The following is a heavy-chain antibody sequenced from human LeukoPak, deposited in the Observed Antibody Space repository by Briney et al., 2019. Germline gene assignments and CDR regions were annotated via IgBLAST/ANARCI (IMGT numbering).Heavy chain of an antibody. CDR1: GGSSSSYY. Sequence: SETLSLTCTVSGGSSSSYYWSWIRQPPGKGLEWIGSIYYSGSTYYNPSLKSRVTISVDTSKNQFSLKLSSVTAADTAVYYCARVERPTDYYYYMDVWGKGTTVTISS. V-gene: IGHV4-59*05. CDR2: IYYSGST. D-gene: IGHD5-24*01. J-gene: IGHJ6*03. CDR3: ARVERPTDYYYYMDV.